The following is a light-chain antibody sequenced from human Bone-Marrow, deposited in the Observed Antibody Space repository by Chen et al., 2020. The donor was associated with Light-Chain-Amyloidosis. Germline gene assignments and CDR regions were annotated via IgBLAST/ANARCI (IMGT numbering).Light chain of an antibody. V-gene: IGLV3-21*02. CDR2: DDS. CDR1: NIGSTS. CDR3: QVWDRSSDRPV. J-gene: IGLJ3*02. Sequence: SYVLTQPSSVSVAPGQTATIVCGGNNIGSTSVHWYQQTPGQAPLLVVYDDSDRPSGIPERLYGSNSGNTATLTSSRVEAGDEADYYCQVWDRSSDRPVFGGGTKLTVL.